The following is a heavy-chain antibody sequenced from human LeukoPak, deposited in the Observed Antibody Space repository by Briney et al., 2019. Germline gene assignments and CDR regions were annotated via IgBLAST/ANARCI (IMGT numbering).Heavy chain of an antibody. J-gene: IGHJ3*02. V-gene: IGHV4-59*01. CDR1: GDXISSYY. CDR3: ARDYAFGI. Sequence: SETLSLTCTVSGDXISSYYWSWIRQPPGKGLEWIGYIYYIGSTNYNPSLKSRVTISVGTSKNQFSLKLSSVTAADTAVYYCARDYAFGIWGQGTMVTVSS. CDR2: IYYIGST.